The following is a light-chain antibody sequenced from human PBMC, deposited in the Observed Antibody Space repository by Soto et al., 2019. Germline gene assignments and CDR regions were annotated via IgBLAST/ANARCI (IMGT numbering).Light chain of an antibody. Sequence: DIAMTQSPLSLPVTPGEPASISCRSSQSLLHSNGYNYLDWYLQKPGQSPHLLIYLGSNRASGVPDRFSGSGSGTDFPLKISRVEAEDVGVYYCMQALQTPPTFGQGTKVEIK. CDR2: LGS. CDR1: QSLLHSNGYNY. J-gene: IGKJ1*01. V-gene: IGKV2-28*01. CDR3: MQALQTPPT.